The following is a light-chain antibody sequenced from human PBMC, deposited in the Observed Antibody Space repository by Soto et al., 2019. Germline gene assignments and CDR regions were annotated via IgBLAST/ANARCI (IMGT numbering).Light chain of an antibody. Sequence: QPALAQPASVSGSPGQSITISCTGTGSDVGGYNYVSWYQQHPGKAPKLMIYEVSNRPSRVSNRFSGSKSGNTASLTISGLQAEDEADYYCSSYTRSSTSYVFGTGTKVTVL. CDR3: SSYTRSSTSYV. CDR1: GSDVGGYNY. V-gene: IGLV2-14*01. CDR2: EVS. J-gene: IGLJ1*01.